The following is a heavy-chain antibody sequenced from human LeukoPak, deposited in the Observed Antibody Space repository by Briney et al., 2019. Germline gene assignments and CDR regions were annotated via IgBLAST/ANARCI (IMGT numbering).Heavy chain of an antibody. Sequence: GGSLRLSCAASGFTFSSYSMNWVRQAPGKGLEWVSYISSSSSTIYYADSVKGRFTISRDNAKNSLYLQMNSLRAEDTAVYYCARGFSVWYPYFDYWGQGTLVTVSS. CDR3: ARGFSVWYPYFDY. D-gene: IGHD6-19*01. V-gene: IGHV3-48*01. CDR1: GFTFSSYS. CDR2: ISSSSSTI. J-gene: IGHJ4*02.